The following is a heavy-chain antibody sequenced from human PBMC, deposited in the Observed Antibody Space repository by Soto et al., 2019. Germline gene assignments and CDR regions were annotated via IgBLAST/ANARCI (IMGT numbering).Heavy chain of an antibody. Sequence: PSETLSLTCTVSGGSVSSGSYYWSWIRQPPGKGLDWIGYIYYSGSTNYNPSLKSRVTISGDTSKNQFALKLSSVTAADTAVYYCARDNTAPPDYSFDYWGKGTLVTVSS. D-gene: IGHD5-18*01. CDR1: GGSVSSGSYY. CDR3: ARDNTAPPDYSFDY. V-gene: IGHV4-61*01. J-gene: IGHJ4*02. CDR2: IYYSGST.